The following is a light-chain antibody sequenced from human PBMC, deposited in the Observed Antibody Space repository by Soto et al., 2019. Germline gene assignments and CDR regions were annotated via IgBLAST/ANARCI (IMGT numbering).Light chain of an antibody. CDR1: QSLVHRDGNTY. V-gene: IGKV2-24*01. J-gene: IGKJ2*01. CDR3: MQVTQFPYT. CDR2: KTS. Sequence: DIVMTQTPLSSPVTLGQPASISCRSSQSLVHRDGNTYLSWLQQRPGQPPRLLVYKTSNRFSGVPDRFSGSGAGTDFTLKSSRVEAEDVGVYYCMQVTQFPYTFGQGTKLEIK.